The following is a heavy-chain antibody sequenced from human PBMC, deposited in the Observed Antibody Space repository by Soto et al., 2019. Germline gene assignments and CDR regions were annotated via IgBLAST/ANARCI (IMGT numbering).Heavy chain of an antibody. CDR1: GFTFSSYA. CDR3: VRATYFSDSSGYTRCFDY. CDR2: VQSNEIT. Sequence: PGGSLRLSCAASGFTFSSYAMSWVRQAPGKGLEWVSLVQSNEITYYADSVKGRFTVSRDNSKNTVYLQMNSLKTEDTAVYYCVRATYFSDSSGYTRCFDYWGQGTLVTVSS. D-gene: IGHD3-22*01. J-gene: IGHJ4*02. V-gene: IGHV3-23*01.